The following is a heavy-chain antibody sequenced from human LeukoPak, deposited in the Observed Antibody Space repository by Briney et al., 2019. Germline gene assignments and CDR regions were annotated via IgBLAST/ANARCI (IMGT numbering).Heavy chain of an antibody. CDR1: GFTFSSYG. Sequence: GGSLRLSCAASGFTFSSYGMHWVRQAPGKGLEWVSYMSSSSSYIYYADSVKGRFTISRDNAKNSLYLQMNSLRAEDTAVYYCARGPPSAYCGGDCYWYFDLWGRGTLVTVSS. CDR2: MSSSSSYI. D-gene: IGHD2-21*02. J-gene: IGHJ2*01. CDR3: ARGPPSAYCGGDCYWYFDL. V-gene: IGHV3-21*01.